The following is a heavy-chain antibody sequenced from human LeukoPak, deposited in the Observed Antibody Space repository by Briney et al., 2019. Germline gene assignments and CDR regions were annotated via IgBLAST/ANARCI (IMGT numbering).Heavy chain of an antibody. D-gene: IGHD3-16*02. Sequence: SVKVSCKASGFTSTSSAMQWVRQARGQRLEWIGWIVVGSGNTNYAQKFQERVTITRDMSTSTAYMELSSLRSEDTAVYYCAAQPHDYDYVWGSYRWSDAFDIWGQGTMVTVSS. J-gene: IGHJ3*02. CDR2: IVVGSGNT. V-gene: IGHV1-58*02. CDR1: GFTSTSSA. CDR3: AAQPHDYDYVWGSYRWSDAFDI.